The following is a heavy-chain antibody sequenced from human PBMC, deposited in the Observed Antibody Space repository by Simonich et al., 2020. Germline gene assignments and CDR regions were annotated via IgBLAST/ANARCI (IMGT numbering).Heavy chain of an antibody. V-gene: IGHV3-30*04. J-gene: IGHJ5*02. CDR2: ISYDGSNK. D-gene: IGHD7-27*01. CDR1: GFTFSSYA. Sequence: QVQLVESGGGVVQPGRSLRLSCASSGFTFSSYAMHWVRQAPGKGLEWGAVISYDGSNKYYAASGKGRFTISRDNSKNTLYLQMNSLRAEDTAVYYCARDRNWGWFDPWGQGTLVTVSS. CDR3: ARDRNWGWFDP.